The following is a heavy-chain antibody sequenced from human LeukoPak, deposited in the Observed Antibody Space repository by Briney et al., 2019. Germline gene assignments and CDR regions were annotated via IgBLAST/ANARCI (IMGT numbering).Heavy chain of an antibody. CDR3: ARYYYGSGEPHFFDY. V-gene: IGHV3-7*01. D-gene: IGHD3-10*01. Sequence: GGSLRLSCAASGVTFSSYGMHWVRQAPGKGLEWVANIKQDGSEKYYVDSVKGRFTISRDNAKNSLYLQMNSLRAEDTAVYYCARYYYGSGEPHFFDYWGQGTLVTVSS. CDR1: GVTFSSYG. CDR2: IKQDGSEK. J-gene: IGHJ4*02.